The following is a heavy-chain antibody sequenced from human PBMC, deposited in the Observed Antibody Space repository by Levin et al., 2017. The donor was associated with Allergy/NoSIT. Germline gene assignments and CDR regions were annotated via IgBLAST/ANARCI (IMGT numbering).Heavy chain of an antibody. Sequence: ASVKVSCAASGFSFSTYWMHWVRQAPGKGLVWVSRINSDGSSTAYADSVRGRFTISRDNAKNTLYLQMNSLRAEDMAVYYCARNGDATSFSDAFDIWGQGTMVTVSS. CDR3: ARNGDATSFSDAFDI. CDR1: GFSFSTYW. V-gene: IGHV3-74*03. J-gene: IGHJ3*02. D-gene: IGHD2-2*01. CDR2: INSDGSST.